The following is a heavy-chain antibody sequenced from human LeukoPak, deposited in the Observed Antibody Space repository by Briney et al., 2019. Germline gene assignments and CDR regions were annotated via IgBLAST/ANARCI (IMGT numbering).Heavy chain of an antibody. D-gene: IGHD3-22*01. J-gene: IGHJ4*02. CDR3: ARESSGYYPHY. CDR2: IYPGDSDI. CDR1: GYSFNNYW. Sequence: PGESLKISCKGSGYSFNNYWIGWVRQMLGKGLEWMGIIYPGDSDIRYNPSLQGQVTISADKSISTAYLQWSSLKASDTAMYYCARESSGYYPHYWGQGTLVTVSS. V-gene: IGHV5-51*01.